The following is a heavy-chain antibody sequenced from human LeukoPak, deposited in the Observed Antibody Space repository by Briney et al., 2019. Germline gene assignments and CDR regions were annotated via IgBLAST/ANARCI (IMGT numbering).Heavy chain of an antibody. J-gene: IGHJ6*02. CDR3: AKDLRGVGSSWYGMDV. CDR2: ISSSGSTI. Sequence: GGSLRLSCAASGFTFSDYYMSWIRQAPGKGLEWVSYISSSGSTIYYADSVKGRFTISRDNAKNSLYLQMNSLRAEDTAVYYCAKDLRGVGSSWYGMDVWGQGTTVTVSS. D-gene: IGHD6-13*01. CDR1: GFTFSDYY. V-gene: IGHV3-11*04.